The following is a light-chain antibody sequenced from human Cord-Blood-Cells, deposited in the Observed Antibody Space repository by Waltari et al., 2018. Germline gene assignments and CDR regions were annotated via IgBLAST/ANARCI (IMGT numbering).Light chain of an antibody. V-gene: IGLV2-14*01. CDR2: DVS. CDR3: SSYTSSSTYV. J-gene: IGLJ1*01. Sequence: SALTQRATVSGPPGRASPILCTRTRSDVGGYNYVSWYQQHPGKAPKLMIYDVSNRPSGVSNRFSGSKSGNTASLTISGLQAEDEADYYCSSYTSSSTYVFGTGTKVTVL. CDR1: RSDVGGYNY.